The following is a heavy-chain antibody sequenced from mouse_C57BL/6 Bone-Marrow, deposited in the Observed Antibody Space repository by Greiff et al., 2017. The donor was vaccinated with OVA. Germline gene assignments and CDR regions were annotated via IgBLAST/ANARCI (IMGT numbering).Heavy chain of an antibody. CDR1: GYTFTSYW. CDR3: ARERGVTTVVAPYWYFDV. CDR2: IDPNSGGT. Sequence: QVQLQQPGAELVKPGASVKLSCKASGYTFTSYWMHWVKQRPGRGLEWLGRIDPNSGGTKYNEKFKSKATLTVDKPSSTAYMQLSSLTSEDSAVYYCARERGVTTVVAPYWYFDVWGTGTTVTVSS. J-gene: IGHJ1*03. V-gene: IGHV1-72*01. D-gene: IGHD1-1*01.